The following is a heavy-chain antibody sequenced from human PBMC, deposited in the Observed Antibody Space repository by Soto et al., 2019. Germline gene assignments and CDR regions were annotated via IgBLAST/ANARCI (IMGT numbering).Heavy chain of an antibody. CDR1: AFTFSPNA. CDR2: ISTNRGSI. J-gene: IGHJ6*02. V-gene: IGHV3-64D*08. D-gene: IGHD6-13*01. CDR3: VKDRGLREQQLASHYYYSGMDV. Sequence: GSLRLSCSASAFTFSPNATHWVRQASGKGLEYVSTISTNRGSIYYAASVKGRFTNSRDNSKTTLYRQMRSLRAEDTDVYYCVKDRGLREQQLASHYYYSGMDVWGRRTTVTVSS.